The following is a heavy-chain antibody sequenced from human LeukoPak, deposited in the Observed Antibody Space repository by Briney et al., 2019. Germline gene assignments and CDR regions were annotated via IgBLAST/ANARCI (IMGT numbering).Heavy chain of an antibody. CDR1: GYTFTSYG. V-gene: IGHV1-18*01. D-gene: IGHD3-22*01. CDR3: ARGGVFYYDSSGYSRDY. J-gene: IGHJ4*02. CDR2: ISAYNGNT. Sequence: ASVKVSCKASGYTFTSYGISWVRQAPGQGLEWMGWISAYNGNTNYAQKLQGRVTMTTDTSTSTAYMELRSLRSDDTAVYYCARGGVFYYDSSGYSRDYWGQRTLVTVSS.